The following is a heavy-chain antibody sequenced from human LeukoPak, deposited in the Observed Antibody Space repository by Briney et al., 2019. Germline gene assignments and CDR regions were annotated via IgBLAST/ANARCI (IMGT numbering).Heavy chain of an antibody. V-gene: IGHV3-30*04. CDR2: ISYAGGDK. CDR1: GFTFSFYA. J-gene: IGHJ4*02. Sequence: PGRSLRLSCAASGFTFSFYAMHWVRQAPGKGLEWVAVISYAGGDKYYADSVKGRFTISRDSSKNTLSLQMNSLRPADTAVYYCVRDPRGTVPSSFDHWGQGTPVTVSS. D-gene: IGHD3/OR15-3a*01. CDR3: VRDPRGTVPSSFDH.